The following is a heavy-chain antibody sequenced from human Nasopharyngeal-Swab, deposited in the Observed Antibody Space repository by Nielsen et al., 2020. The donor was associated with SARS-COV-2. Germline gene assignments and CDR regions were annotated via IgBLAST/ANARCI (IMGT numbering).Heavy chain of an antibody. CDR2: MNPNSGNT. Sequence: WVRQAPGHGLEWMGWMNPNSGNTGYAQKFQGRVTMTRNTSISTAYMELSSLRSEDTAVYYCARGHRGYSGYDYYYYYMDVWGKGTTVTVSS. J-gene: IGHJ6*03. D-gene: IGHD5-12*01. CDR3: ARGHRGYSGYDYYYYYMDV. V-gene: IGHV1-8*01.